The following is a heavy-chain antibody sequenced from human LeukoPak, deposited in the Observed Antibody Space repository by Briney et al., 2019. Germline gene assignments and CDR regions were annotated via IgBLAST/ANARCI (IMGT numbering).Heavy chain of an antibody. CDR1: GLNLDAYA. Sequence: PGGSLRLSCAASGLNLDAYAMHWVRQAPGKGLEWGSLISGDGTITYYADSVKSRFTISRDNSKNSLFLEMNSLRSEDTALYYCAKDTPLFYHYYGIDVWGQGTTVTGSS. J-gene: IGHJ6*02. CDR3: AKDTPLFYHYYGIDV. V-gene: IGHV3-43*02. CDR2: ISGDGTIT.